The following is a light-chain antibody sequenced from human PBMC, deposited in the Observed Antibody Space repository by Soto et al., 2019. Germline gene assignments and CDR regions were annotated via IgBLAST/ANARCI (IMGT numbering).Light chain of an antibody. V-gene: IGLV2-14*01. J-gene: IGLJ1*01. CDR2: DVN. Sequence: QSVLTQPASVSGSPGQSITISCTGTSSDIGGYNFVSWYQQYPGKAPKLIIYDVNNRPSGASNRFSASKSGNTASLTISGLQAEDEADYYCSSYISSITPYVFGTGTKLTVL. CDR1: SSDIGGYNF. CDR3: SSYISSITPYV.